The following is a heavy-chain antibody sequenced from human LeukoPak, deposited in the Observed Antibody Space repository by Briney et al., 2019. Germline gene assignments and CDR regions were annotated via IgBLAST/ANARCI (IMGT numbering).Heavy chain of an antibody. Sequence: KASETLSLTCTVSGGSISSGGYYWSWIRQHPGKGLEWIGYIYYSGSTNYNPSLKSRVTMSVDTSKNQFSLKLSSVTAADTAVYYCARGTVVQDWFDPWGQGTLVTVSS. CDR3: ARGTVVQDWFDP. V-gene: IGHV4-61*08. J-gene: IGHJ5*02. D-gene: IGHD3-22*01. CDR1: GGSISSGGYY. CDR2: IYYSGST.